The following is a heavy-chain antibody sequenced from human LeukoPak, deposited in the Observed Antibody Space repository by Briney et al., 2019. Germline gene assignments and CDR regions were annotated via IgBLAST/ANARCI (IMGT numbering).Heavy chain of an antibody. CDR2: INHSGST. Sequence: SETLSLTCAVYGGSFSGYYWSWIRQPPVKGLEWIGEINHSGSTNYNPSLKSRVTISVDTSKNQFSLKLSSVTAADTAVYYCASYSSGWYVYWGQGTLVTVSS. D-gene: IGHD6-19*01. V-gene: IGHV4-34*01. J-gene: IGHJ4*02. CDR1: GGSFSGYY. CDR3: ASYSSGWYVY.